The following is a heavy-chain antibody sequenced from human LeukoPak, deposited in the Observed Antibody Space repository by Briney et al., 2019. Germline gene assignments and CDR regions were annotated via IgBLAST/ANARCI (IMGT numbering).Heavy chain of an antibody. CDR3: ARARNYYDILTGYYNVNGKSTLDY. V-gene: IGHV1-18*01. Sequence: GASVKVSCKASGYTFTSYGISWVRQAPGQGLEWMGWISAYNGNTNYAQKLQGRVTMTTDTSTSTAYMELRSLRSDDTAVYYCARARNYYDILTGYYNVNGKSTLDYWGQGTLVTVSS. J-gene: IGHJ4*02. CDR2: ISAYNGNT. D-gene: IGHD3-9*01. CDR1: GYTFTSYG.